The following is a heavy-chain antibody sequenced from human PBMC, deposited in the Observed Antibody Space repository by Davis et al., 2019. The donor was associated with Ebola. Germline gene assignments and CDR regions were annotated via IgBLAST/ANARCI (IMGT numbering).Heavy chain of an antibody. CDR2: INSDGSST. J-gene: IGHJ4*02. CDR3: ARGGLNWNYPNY. CDR1: GFTFSSYW. V-gene: IGHV3-74*01. Sequence: HTGGSLRLSCAASGFTFSSYWMHWVRQAPGKGLVWVSRINSDGSSTSYADSVKGRFTISRDNAKNTLYLQMNSLRAEDTAVYYCARGGLNWNYPNYWGQGTLVTVSS. D-gene: IGHD1-7*01.